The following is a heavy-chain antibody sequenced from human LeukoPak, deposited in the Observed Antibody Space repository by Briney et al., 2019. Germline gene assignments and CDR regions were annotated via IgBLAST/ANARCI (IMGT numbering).Heavy chain of an antibody. D-gene: IGHD4-17*01. V-gene: IGHV3-23*01. CDR2: IGGGGGPT. J-gene: IGHJ4*02. Sequence: GGSLRLSCAASGFTFSSYAMSWVRQAPGKGLEWVSTIGGGGGPTYYADSVKGRFTISRDNSKNTLYLQMNSLRAEDTAVYYCAKDYGDYAIDYWGQGTLVTVSS. CDR1: GFTFSSYA. CDR3: AKDYGDYAIDY.